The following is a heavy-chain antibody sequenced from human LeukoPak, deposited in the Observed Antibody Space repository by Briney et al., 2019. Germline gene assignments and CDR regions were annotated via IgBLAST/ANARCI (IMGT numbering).Heavy chain of an antibody. CDR2: INPSGGST. CDR1: GYTFTSYC. J-gene: IGHJ4*02. Sequence: ASVKVSCKASGYTFTSYCMHWVRQAPGQGLEWMGIINPSGGSTNYAQKFQGRVTTTRDMSTSTVYMELSSLRSEDTAVYYCARLPVGAIYFDDYWGQGTLVTVSS. V-gene: IGHV1-46*01. CDR3: ARLPVGAIYFDDY. D-gene: IGHD1-26*01.